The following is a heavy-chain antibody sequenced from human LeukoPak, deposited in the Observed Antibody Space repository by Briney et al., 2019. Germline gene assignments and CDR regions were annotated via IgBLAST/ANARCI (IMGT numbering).Heavy chain of an antibody. J-gene: IGHJ4*02. CDR3: ARAGQQLSDFDY. CDR1: GFTLSTYA. D-gene: IGHD6-13*01. Sequence: GGSLRLSCAASGFTLSTYAMSWVRQAPGKGLEWVSGINWNGGSTGYADSVKGRFTISRDNAKNSLYLQMNSLRAEDTALYHCARAGQQLSDFDYWGQGTLVTVSS. V-gene: IGHV3-20*01. CDR2: INWNGGST.